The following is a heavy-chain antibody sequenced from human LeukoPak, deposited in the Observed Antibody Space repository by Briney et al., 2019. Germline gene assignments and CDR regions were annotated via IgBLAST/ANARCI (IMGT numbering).Heavy chain of an antibody. J-gene: IGHJ6*02. CDR3: ARDVPYYDFWSGYYWRSNGMDV. Sequence: GGSLRLSCAASGFTFSSYWMSWVRQAPGKGLEWVANIKQDGSEKYYVDSVKGRFTISRDNAKNSLYLQMSSLRAEDTAVYYCARDVPYYDFWSGYYWRSNGMDVWGQGTTVTVSS. V-gene: IGHV3-7*01. D-gene: IGHD3-3*01. CDR2: IKQDGSEK. CDR1: GFTFSSYW.